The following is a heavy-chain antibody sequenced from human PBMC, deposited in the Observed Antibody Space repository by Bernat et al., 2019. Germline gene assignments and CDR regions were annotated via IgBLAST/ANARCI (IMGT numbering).Heavy chain of an antibody. CDR2: ISYDGSNK. J-gene: IGHJ3*02. D-gene: IGHD3-9*01. V-gene: IGHV3-30*18. Sequence: QVQLVESGGGVVQPGRSLRLSCAASGFTFSSYGMHWVRQAPGKGLEWVAVISYDGSNKYYADSVKGRFTISRDNSKNTLYLQMNSLRAEDTAVYYCAKDTHFDQRGAFDIWSQGTMVTVSS. CDR1: GFTFSSYG. CDR3: AKDTHFDQRGAFDI.